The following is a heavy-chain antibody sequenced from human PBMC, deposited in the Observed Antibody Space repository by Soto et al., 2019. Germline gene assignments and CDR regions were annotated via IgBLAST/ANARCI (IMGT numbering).Heavy chain of an antibody. Sequence: GGSLRLSCAASGFTFSSYAMHWVRQAPGKGLEWVAVISYDGSNKYYADSVKGRFTISRDNSKNTRYLQMNSLRAGDTAVYYCAVNLGSPTAADYFDYWGQGTLVTVSS. D-gene: IGHD6-13*01. CDR2: ISYDGSNK. CDR3: AVNLGSPTAADYFDY. CDR1: GFTFSSYA. J-gene: IGHJ4*02. V-gene: IGHV3-30-3*01.